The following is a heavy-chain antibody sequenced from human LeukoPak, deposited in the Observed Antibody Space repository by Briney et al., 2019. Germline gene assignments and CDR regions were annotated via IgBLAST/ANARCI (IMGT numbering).Heavy chain of an antibody. CDR1: GFPFSNHA. D-gene: IGHD2-21*02. Sequence: PGGSLRLFCAASGFPFSNHAMSWVRQPPGKGLEWVSAISNGNTYYADSVRGRFTISRDDSKNMVYLQMNSLRVEDTARYYCVREAGYCASVCLKSNWFDPWGQGTLVTVSS. CDR2: ISNGNT. CDR3: VREAGYCASVCLKSNWFDP. V-gene: IGHV3-23*01. J-gene: IGHJ5*02.